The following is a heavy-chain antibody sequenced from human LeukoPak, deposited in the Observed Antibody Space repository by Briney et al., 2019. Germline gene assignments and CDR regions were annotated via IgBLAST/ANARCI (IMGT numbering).Heavy chain of an antibody. CDR3: ARDLPGGYSSTWFSWKDAFDV. CDR1: GFTFSSYW. J-gene: IGHJ3*01. D-gene: IGHD6-13*01. Sequence: GGSLRLSCAASGFTFSSYWMHWVRQAPGKGLVWVSRIHHDGSSTSYADSVKGRFTISRDNAKNTLYLQMNSLRAEDTAVYYCARDLPGGYSSTWFSWKDAFDVWGQGTMVTVSS. V-gene: IGHV3-74*01. CDR2: IHHDGSST.